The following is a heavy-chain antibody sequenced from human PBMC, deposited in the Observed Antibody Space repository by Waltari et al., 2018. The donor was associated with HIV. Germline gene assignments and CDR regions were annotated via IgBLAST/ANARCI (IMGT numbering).Heavy chain of an antibody. D-gene: IGHD2-15*01. J-gene: IGHJ5*02. V-gene: IGHV4-39*01. CDR2: IYYSGRT. CDR1: GGSISSSSYY. CDR3: ASGGLNWFDP. Sequence: QLQLQESGPGLVKPSETLSLTCTVSGGSISSSSYYWGWIRQPPGKGLEWIGSIYYSGRTYYNPSLMSRVTISVDTSKNQFSLKLSSVTAADTAVYYCASGGLNWFDPWGQGTLVTVSS.